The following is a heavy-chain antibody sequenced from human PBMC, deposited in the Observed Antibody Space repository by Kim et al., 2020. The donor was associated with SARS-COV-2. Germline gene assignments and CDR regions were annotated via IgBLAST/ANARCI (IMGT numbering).Heavy chain of an antibody. CDR3: ARDRYSGSYLIFDY. Sequence: SVKVSCKASGGTFSSYAISWVRQAPGQGLEWMGGIIPIFGTANYAQKFQGRVTITADESTSTAYMELSSLRSEDTAVYYCARDRYSGSYLIFDYWGQGTLVTVSS. CDR2: IIPIFGTA. D-gene: IGHD1-26*01. V-gene: IGHV1-69*13. CDR1: GGTFSSYA. J-gene: IGHJ4*02.